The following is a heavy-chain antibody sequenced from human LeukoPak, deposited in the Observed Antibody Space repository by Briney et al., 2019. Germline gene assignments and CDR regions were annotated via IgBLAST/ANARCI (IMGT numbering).Heavy chain of an antibody. J-gene: IGHJ3*02. Sequence: SETQSLTCTVSGGSISSYYWSWIRQPPGKGLEWIGYIYYSGSTNYNPSLKSRVTISVDTSKNQFSLKLSSVTAADTAVYYCARSYSSGWLHFDIWGQGTMVTVSS. CDR2: IYYSGST. V-gene: IGHV4-59*01. D-gene: IGHD6-19*01. CDR3: ARSYSSGWLHFDI. CDR1: GGSISSYY.